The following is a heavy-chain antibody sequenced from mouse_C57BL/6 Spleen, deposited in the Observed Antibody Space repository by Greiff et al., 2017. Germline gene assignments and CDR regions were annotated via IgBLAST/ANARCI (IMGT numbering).Heavy chain of an antibody. CDR3: ARSDGDSDGYYGAWFAY. D-gene: IGHD2-3*01. Sequence: EVQLQQSGPELVKPGASVKIPCKASGYTFTDYNMDWVKQSHGKSLEWIGDINPNNGGTIYNQKFKGKATLTVDKSSSTAYMELRSLTSEDTAVYYCARSDGDSDGYYGAWFAYWGQGTLVTVSA. CDR2: INPNNGGT. CDR1: GYTFTDYN. J-gene: IGHJ3*01. V-gene: IGHV1-18*01.